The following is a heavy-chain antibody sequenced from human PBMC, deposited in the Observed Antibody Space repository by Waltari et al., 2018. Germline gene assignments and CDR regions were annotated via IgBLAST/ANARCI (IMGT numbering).Heavy chain of an antibody. CDR2: ISYDGSNK. CDR3: ARGPIIGGNWGFDY. D-gene: IGHD7-27*01. J-gene: IGHJ4*02. Sequence: QVQLVESGGGVVQPGRSLRLSCAASGFTFSSYAMHWVRQAPGKGLEWVAVISYDGSNKYYADAVKGRFTISRDNSKNTLYLQMNSLRAEDTAVYYCARGPIIGGNWGFDYWGQGTLVTVSS. CDR1: GFTFSSYA. V-gene: IGHV3-30-3*01.